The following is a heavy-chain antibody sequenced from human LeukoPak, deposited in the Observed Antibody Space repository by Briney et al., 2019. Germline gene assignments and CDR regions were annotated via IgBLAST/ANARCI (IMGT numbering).Heavy chain of an antibody. D-gene: IGHD3-9*01. CDR1: GLTVSSTY. Sequence: GGSLRLSCAASGLTVSSTYMSWVRQAPGKGLEWVSIIYSGGSTYYADSVKGRFTISRDNSKNTLYLQMNSLRAEDTAVYYCAISLLRYFDWAFDYWGQGTLVTVSS. CDR2: IYSGGST. V-gene: IGHV3-53*05. CDR3: AISLLRYFDWAFDY. J-gene: IGHJ4*02.